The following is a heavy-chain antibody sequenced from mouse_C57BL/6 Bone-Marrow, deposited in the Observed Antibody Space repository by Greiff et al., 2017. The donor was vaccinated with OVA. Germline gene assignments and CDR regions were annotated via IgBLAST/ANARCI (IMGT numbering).Heavy chain of an antibody. CDR1: GFNIKDDY. D-gene: IGHD2-12*01. J-gene: IGHJ4*01. CDR3: IYYSYYAMDY. V-gene: IGHV14-4*01. CDR2: IDPENGDT. Sequence: VQLQQSGAELVRPGASVKLSCTASGFNIKDDYMPWVKQRPEQGLEWIGWIDPENGDTEYASKFQGKATITEDTSSNTAYLQLSSLTSEDTAVYYCIYYSYYAMDYWGQGTSVTVSS.